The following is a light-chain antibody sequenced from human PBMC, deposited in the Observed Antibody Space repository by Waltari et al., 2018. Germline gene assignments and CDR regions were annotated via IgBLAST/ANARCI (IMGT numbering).Light chain of an antibody. J-gene: IGLJ2*01. CDR2: YVS. Sequence: QSALTQPASVSGSPGQSITISCTGTSGAVGAYNYVSWYQQHPGKAPKHMIFYVSNRPSGVAKRFSGSKSGNTASLTISGLQAEDEADYYCSSYISSSTLELFGGGTSLTVL. CDR3: SSYISSSTLEL. CDR1: SGAVGAYNY. V-gene: IGLV2-14*03.